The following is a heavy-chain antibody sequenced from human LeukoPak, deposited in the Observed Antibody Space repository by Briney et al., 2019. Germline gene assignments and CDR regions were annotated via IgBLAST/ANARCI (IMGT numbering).Heavy chain of an antibody. V-gene: IGHV3-74*01. Sequence: PGGSLRLSCAASGFSFSGHWMHWARQLPGKGRVWVSRISPTGSTTSYADSVKGRFTVSRDNAKNTLYLQVNNLRAEDTAVYYCARGPSSNWSGLDFWGQGTLLTVSS. CDR1: GFSFSGHW. J-gene: IGHJ4*02. D-gene: IGHD6-13*01. CDR3: ARGPSSNWSGLDF. CDR2: ISPTGSTT.